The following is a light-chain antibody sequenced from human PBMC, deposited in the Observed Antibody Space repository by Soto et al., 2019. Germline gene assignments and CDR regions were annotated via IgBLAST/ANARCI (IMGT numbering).Light chain of an antibody. CDR1: RNINKW. V-gene: IGKV1-5*03. CDR2: KTS. J-gene: IGKJ2*01. Sequence: DIHMTQSPSTLSASVGDRVTITCRASRNINKWLAWYQQKPGKAPNLLIYKTSSLESGVPSRFSGGGSGTEYTLTISSLQPDDFATYYCQQYNTWYTFGQGTRLELK. CDR3: QQYNTWYT.